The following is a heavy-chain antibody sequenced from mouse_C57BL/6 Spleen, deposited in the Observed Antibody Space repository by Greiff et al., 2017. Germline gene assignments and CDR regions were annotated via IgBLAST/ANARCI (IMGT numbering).Heavy chain of an antibody. Sequence: VQLQQPGAELVKPGASVKLSCKASGYTFTSYWMHWVKQRPGQGLEWIGMIHPNSGSTNYNEKFKSKATLTVDKSSSTAYMQLSSLTSEDSAVYYCARGEYSNYYAMDYWGQGTSVTVSS. CDR2: IHPNSGST. CDR1: GYTFTSYW. J-gene: IGHJ4*01. V-gene: IGHV1-64*01. CDR3: ARGEYSNYYAMDY. D-gene: IGHD2-5*01.